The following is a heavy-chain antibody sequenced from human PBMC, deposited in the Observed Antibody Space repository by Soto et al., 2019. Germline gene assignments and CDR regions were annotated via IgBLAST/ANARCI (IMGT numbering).Heavy chain of an antibody. Sequence: SETLSLTCTVSGGSISSYYWSWIRQPPGKGLEWIGYIYYSGSTHHNPSLESRVTISVDTSKNQFSLKLSSVTAADTAVYYCARDSEYSGYDGAFDIWGQGTMVTVSS. CDR2: IYYSGST. J-gene: IGHJ3*02. CDR3: ARDSEYSGYDGAFDI. CDR1: GGSISSYY. V-gene: IGHV4-59*01. D-gene: IGHD5-12*01.